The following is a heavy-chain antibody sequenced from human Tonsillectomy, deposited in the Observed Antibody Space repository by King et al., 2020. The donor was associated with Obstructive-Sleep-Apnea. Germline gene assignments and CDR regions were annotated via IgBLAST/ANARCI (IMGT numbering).Heavy chain of an antibody. Sequence: VQLVESGGGVVQPGRSLRLSCAASGFTFSSYAMHWVRQAPGKGLEWVAGISYDGSNKYYADSVKGRFTISRDNSKKTLYLQMNSLRAEDTAVYYCARGGYSSGWYKEGFFDYWGQGTLVTVSS. CDR3: ARGGYSSGWYKEGFFDY. CDR1: GFTFSSYA. D-gene: IGHD6-19*01. CDR2: ISYDGSNK. V-gene: IGHV3-30-3*01. J-gene: IGHJ4*02.